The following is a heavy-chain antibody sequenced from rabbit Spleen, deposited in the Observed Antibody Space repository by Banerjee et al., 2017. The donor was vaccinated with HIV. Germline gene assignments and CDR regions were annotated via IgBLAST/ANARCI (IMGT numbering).Heavy chain of an antibody. CDR1: GVSFSSSSY. V-gene: IGHV1S40*01. CDR2: IDTGSSGFT. J-gene: IGHJ4*01. D-gene: IGHD4-1*01. CDR3: ASNHYVGGWDTYWDL. Sequence: QSLEESGGDLVKPGASLTLTCTASGVSFSSSSYMCWVRQAPGKGLEWIACIDTGSSGFTYFATWAKGRFTCSKTSSTTVTLQMTRLTAADTATYFCASNHYVGGWDTYWDLWGQGTLVTVS.